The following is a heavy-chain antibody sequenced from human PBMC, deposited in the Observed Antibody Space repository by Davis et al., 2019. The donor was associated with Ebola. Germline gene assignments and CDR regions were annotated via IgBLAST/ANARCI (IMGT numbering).Heavy chain of an antibody. CDR2: IKSKTDGGTT. CDR1: GFTFSNAW. CDR3: TSYGYDFWSGYYTHDY. D-gene: IGHD3-3*01. J-gene: IGHJ4*02. V-gene: IGHV3-15*01. Sequence: GESLKISCAASGFTFSNAWMSWVRQAPGKGLEWVGRIKSKTDGGTTDYAAPVKGRFTISRDDSKNTLYLQMNSLKTEDTAVYYCTSYGYDFWSGYYTHDYWGQGTLVTVSS.